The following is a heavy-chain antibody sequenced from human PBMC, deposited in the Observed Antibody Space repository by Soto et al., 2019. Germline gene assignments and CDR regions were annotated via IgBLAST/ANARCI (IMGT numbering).Heavy chain of an antibody. CDR1: GYSFTSYW. J-gene: IGHJ4*02. CDR3: ARTIVVVTATPGPYDY. CDR2: IYPGDSDT. V-gene: IGHV5-51*01. D-gene: IGHD2-21*02. Sequence: GESLKISCKGSGYSFTSYWIGWVRQMPGKGLEWMGIIYPGDSDTRYSPSFQGQVTISADKSISTAYLQWSSLKASDTAMYYCARTIVVVTATPGPYDYWGQGTLV.